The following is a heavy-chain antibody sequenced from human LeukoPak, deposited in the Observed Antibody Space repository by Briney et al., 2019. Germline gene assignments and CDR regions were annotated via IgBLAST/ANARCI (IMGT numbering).Heavy chain of an antibody. D-gene: IGHD3-16*02. J-gene: IGHJ4*02. CDR1: GFTFNNYA. CDR3: AKNGRSYGTPGYTYYFDY. Sequence: GGSLRLSCAPSGFTFNNYAMNWVRQAPGKGLEWVSAISGSGDRTYYADSVKGRFTISRDNSKNTLYLQMNSLRAEDTALYYCAKNGRSYGTPGYTYYFDYWGQGTLVTVSS. V-gene: IGHV3-23*01. CDR2: ISGSGDRT.